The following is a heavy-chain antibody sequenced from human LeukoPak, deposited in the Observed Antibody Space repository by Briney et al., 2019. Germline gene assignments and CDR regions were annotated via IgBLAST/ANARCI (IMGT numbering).Heavy chain of an antibody. CDR2: MSSRGYPT. CDR3: ARVGIALTSPFDY. Sequence: GGSLRLSCLASGFTFSDYYTSWVRQAPGKGLGWISYMSSRGYPTYYAASVKGRFTISRENAKNTLYLQMHNLRTDDTAVYFCARVGIALTSPFDYWGLGTLVAVSS. V-gene: IGHV3-11*01. CDR1: GFTFSDYY. J-gene: IGHJ4*02. D-gene: IGHD1-1*01.